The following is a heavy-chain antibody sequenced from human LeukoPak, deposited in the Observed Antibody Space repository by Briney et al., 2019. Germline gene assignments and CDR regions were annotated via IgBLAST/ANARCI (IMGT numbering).Heavy chain of an antibody. D-gene: IGHD4-17*01. V-gene: IGHV4-59*01. Sequence: SETLSLTCTVSGGSITNYYWSWIRQPPGKGLEWIGYIYYSGSTNYNPSLKSRVTISVDKSKNQFSLKLSSVTAADTAVYYCARTDADYDDYGRDYYYYMDAWGQGTTVTVSS. CDR1: GGSITNYY. CDR3: ARTDADYDDYGRDYYYYMDA. J-gene: IGHJ6*03. CDR2: IYYSGST.